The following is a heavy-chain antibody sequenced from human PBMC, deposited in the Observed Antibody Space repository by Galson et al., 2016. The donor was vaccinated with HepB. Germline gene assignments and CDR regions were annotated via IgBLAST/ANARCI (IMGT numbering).Heavy chain of an antibody. CDR3: AGFGTRYSSSWFPPMLFFDY. Sequence: SETLSLTCTVSGDSISTSNYYWGWIRQPPGKGLEWIGNIYYSGTTYYNPSLKSRVTISVDTSKKQFSMRLNSVTAADTAVYYCAGFGTRYSSSWFPPMLFFDYWGQGTLVTVSS. D-gene: IGHD6-13*01. CDR1: GDSISTSNYY. J-gene: IGHJ4*02. CDR2: IYYSGTT. V-gene: IGHV4-39*01.